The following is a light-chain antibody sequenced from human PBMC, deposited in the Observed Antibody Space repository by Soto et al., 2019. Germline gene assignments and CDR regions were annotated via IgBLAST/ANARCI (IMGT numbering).Light chain of an antibody. V-gene: IGKV3-11*01. CDR2: GAS. CDR1: QSVHNF. Sequence: EIVLTQSPATLSLSTGERAALSRKASQSVHNFLAWYQQKPGQAPRLLIYGASTRAAGVPPRFSGSGSGTDFTLTISSLEPEDFAVYYCQQRSNWPPITFGQGTRLEIK. CDR3: QQRSNWPPIT. J-gene: IGKJ5*01.